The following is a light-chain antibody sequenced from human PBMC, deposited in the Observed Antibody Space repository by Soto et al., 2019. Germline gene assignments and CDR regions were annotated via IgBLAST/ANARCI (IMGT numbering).Light chain of an antibody. CDR2: DAS. CDR3: QQSNSYSRT. Sequence: DIQMTQSPSTLSASVGDRVTLTCRASQSISSWLAWYQQKPGKAPKLLIYDASSLESGVPSRFSGSGSGTDFPLTISSLQPDDFASYYCQQSNSYSRTFGQGTKVEIK. J-gene: IGKJ1*01. CDR1: QSISSW. V-gene: IGKV1-5*01.